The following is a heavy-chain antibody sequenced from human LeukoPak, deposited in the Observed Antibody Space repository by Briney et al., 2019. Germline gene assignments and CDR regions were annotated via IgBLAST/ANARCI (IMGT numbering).Heavy chain of an antibody. CDR2: ISGSSIRT. D-gene: IGHD1-26*01. J-gene: IGHJ4*02. CDR3: AKRAREARNSDFDY. V-gene: IGHV3-23*01. Sequence: PGGSLRLSCAASGFTFSSYSMNWVRQAPGKGLEWVSTISGSSIRTYYADSVKGRFAISRDNSENTLYLQMNSLKAEDTAVYYCAKRAREARNSDFDYWGQGTLVTVSS. CDR1: GFTFSSYS.